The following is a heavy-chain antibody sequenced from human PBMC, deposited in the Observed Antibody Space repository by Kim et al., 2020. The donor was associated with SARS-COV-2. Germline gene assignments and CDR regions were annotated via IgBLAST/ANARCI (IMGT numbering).Heavy chain of an antibody. Sequence: GGSLRLSCAASGFTFSSYAMHWVRQAPGKGLEWVAVISYDGSNKYYADSVKGRFTISRDNSKNTLYLQMNSLRAEDTAVYYCARGGSGSYYNVEGCFDY. CDR3: ARGGSGSYYNVEGCFDY. V-gene: IGHV3-30*04. D-gene: IGHD3-10*01. CDR2: ISYDGSNK. J-gene: IGHJ4*01. CDR1: GFTFSSYA.